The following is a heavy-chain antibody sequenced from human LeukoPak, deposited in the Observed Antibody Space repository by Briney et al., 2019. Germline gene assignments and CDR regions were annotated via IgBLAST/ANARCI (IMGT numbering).Heavy chain of an antibody. CDR2: INHSGST. CDR3: ARGVGGYFDY. J-gene: IGHJ4*02. Sequence: SETLSLTCAVYGGSFSGYYWSWIRQPPGKGLEWIGEINHSGSTNYNPSLKSRVTISIDTSKNQFSLKLSSVTAADTAVYYCARGVGGYFDYWGQGTLVTVSS. V-gene: IGHV4-34*01. CDR1: GGSFSGYY.